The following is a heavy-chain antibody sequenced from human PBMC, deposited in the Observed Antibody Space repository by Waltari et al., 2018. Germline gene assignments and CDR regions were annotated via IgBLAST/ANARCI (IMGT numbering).Heavy chain of an antibody. V-gene: IGHV3-30-3*01. CDR3: ARDFLGSFDQ. CDR1: GFRFSDYA. Sequence: VQLLESGGGVVQPGRSLRLSCASSGFRFSDYAMRWVRQAPGKGLEWVAHVSDGGNNLVYAESVKDRFTISRDNSKSTLYLQMNNLTPEDTAVYYCARDFLGSFDQGGQGSLIIVSS. D-gene: IGHD3-10*01. J-gene: IGHJ4*02. CDR2: VSDGGNNL.